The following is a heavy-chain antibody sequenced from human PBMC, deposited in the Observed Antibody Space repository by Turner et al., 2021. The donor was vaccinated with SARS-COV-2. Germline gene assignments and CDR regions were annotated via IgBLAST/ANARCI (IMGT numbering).Heavy chain of an antibody. Sequence: QVQLVHSGAVVKKPGSSVKVSCEACGATFSSYAISWGRQVPGQGVEWMGRIIPILGIASNAQKFQGRVTIAADKSTSTAYMELSSLRSEDTAVYYCARAMVRGVNAFAEYFEHWGQGTLVTVSS. J-gene: IGHJ1*01. CDR3: ARAMVRGVNAFAEYFEH. V-gene: IGHV1-69*04. D-gene: IGHD3-10*01. CDR1: GATFSSYA. CDR2: IIPILGIA.